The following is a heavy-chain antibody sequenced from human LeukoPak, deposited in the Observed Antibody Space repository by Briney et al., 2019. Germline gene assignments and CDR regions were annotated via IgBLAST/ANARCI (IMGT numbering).Heavy chain of an antibody. CDR3: AREYSSSPGHDAFDI. D-gene: IGHD6-6*01. Sequence: PSETLSLTCTVSGGSISSYYWSWIRQPAGKGLEWIGRIYTSGSTNYNPSLKSRVTMSVDTSKNQFSLKLSSVTAADTAVYYCAREYSSSPGHDAFDIWGQGTMVTVSS. CDR2: IYTSGST. J-gene: IGHJ3*02. V-gene: IGHV4-4*07. CDR1: GGSISSYY.